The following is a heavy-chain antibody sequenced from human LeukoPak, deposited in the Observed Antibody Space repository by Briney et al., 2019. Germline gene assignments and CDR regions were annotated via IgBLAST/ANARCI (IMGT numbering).Heavy chain of an antibody. CDR2: INSDGSNP. CDR3: ARGVNYGMDV. V-gene: IGHV3-74*01. Sequence: GGSLRLSCAASGFTFSSYWMHWVRQAPGKGLVWVSRINSDGSNPNCADSVKGRFTISRDNAKNTLYLQMESLRAEDTAVYYCARGVNYGMDVWGQGTTVTVSS. CDR1: GFTFSSYW. J-gene: IGHJ6*02.